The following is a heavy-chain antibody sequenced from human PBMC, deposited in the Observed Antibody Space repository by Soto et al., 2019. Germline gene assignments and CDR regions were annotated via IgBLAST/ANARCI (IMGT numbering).Heavy chain of an antibody. CDR2: IYHSGST. J-gene: IGHJ4*02. CDR3: ATVRVLRYFDWLAPFDY. D-gene: IGHD3-9*01. Sequence: QLQLQESGSGLVKPSQTLSLTCAVSGGSISSGGYSWSWIRQPPGKGLVWIGYIYHSGSTYYNPXLKSRVTISVXXSXNXXSLKLSSVTAADTAVYYCATVRVLRYFDWLAPFDYWGQGTLVTVSS. CDR1: GGSISSGGYS. V-gene: IGHV4-30-2*01.